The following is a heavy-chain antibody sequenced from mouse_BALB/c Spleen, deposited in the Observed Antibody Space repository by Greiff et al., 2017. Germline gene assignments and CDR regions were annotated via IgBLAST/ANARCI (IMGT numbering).Heavy chain of an antibody. CDR1: GFTFTDYY. D-gene: IGHD1-1*01. J-gene: IGHJ4*01. Sequence: EVMLVESGGGLVQPGGSLRLSCATSGFTFTDYYMSWVRQPPGKALEWLGFIRNKANGYTTEYSASVKGRFTISRDNSQSILYLQMNTLRAEDSASYYCARDITTVDDAMDYWGQGTSVTVSS. CDR2: IRNKANGYTT. CDR3: ARDITTVDDAMDY. V-gene: IGHV7-3*02.